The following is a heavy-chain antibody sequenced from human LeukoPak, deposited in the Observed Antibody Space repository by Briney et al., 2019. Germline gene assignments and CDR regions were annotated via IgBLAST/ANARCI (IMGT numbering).Heavy chain of an antibody. CDR1: GGSFSGYY. J-gene: IGHJ4*02. CDR3: AMETYDFWSGYYRL. CDR2: INHSGST. V-gene: IGHV4-34*01. Sequence: SETLSLTCAVYGGSFSGYYCSWIRQPPGKGLEWIGEINHSGSTNYNPSLKSRVTISVDTSKNQFSLKLRSVTAADTAVYYCAMETYDFWSGYYRLWGQGTLVTVSS. D-gene: IGHD3-3*01.